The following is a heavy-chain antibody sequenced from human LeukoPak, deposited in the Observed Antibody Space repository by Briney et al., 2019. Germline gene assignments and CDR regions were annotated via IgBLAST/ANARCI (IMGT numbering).Heavy chain of an antibody. D-gene: IGHD3-22*01. CDR3: ARRSYYDSSGYYSFPDYFDY. V-gene: IGHV1-18*01. CDR1: GYTFTSYG. J-gene: IGHJ4*02. CDR2: ISAYNGNT. Sequence: ASVKVSCKASGYTFTSYGISWVRQAPGQGLEWMGWISAYNGNTNYAQKLQGRVTMTTDTSTSTAYMELRSLRSDDTAVYYCARRSYYDSSGYYSFPDYFDYWGQGTLVTVSS.